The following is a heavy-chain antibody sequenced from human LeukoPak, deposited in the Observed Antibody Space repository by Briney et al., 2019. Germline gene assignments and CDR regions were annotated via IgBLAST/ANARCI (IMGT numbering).Heavy chain of an antibody. V-gene: IGHV4-4*07. CDR3: ARCSDLYYYMDV. D-gene: IGHD2-15*01. CDR1: GGSIRSYY. Sequence: SETLSLTCTVSGGSIRSYYWSWIRQPARKGLQWIGRIYTSGSTNFNPSLTSRITMSLDTSKNQFSLKLSSVTAADTAVYYCARCSDLYYYMDVWGKGTTVTVSS. CDR2: IYTSGST. J-gene: IGHJ6*03.